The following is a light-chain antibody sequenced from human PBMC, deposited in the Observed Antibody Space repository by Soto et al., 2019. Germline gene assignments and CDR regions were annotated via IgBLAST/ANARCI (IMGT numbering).Light chain of an antibody. J-gene: IGKJ4*01. CDR3: QQYGSSPLT. CDR2: GAS. V-gene: IGKV3-20*01. CDR1: QSVSSSY. Sequence: EIVLTQSPGTLSLSPGERATLSCRASQSVSSSYLAWYQQKPCQAPRLLIYGASSRATGIPDRFSGSGSGTDFTVTISRLEPEDFAVDYCQQYGSSPLTSGGGTKVEIK.